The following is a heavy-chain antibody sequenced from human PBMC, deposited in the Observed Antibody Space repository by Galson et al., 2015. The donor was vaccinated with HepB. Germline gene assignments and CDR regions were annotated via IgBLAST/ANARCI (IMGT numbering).Heavy chain of an antibody. CDR2: IYSGGST. J-gene: IGHJ2*01. D-gene: IGHD3-22*01. CDR3: ARVDLGTYYYDSSGYLDWYFDL. V-gene: IGHV3-66*02. CDR1: GFTVSSNY. Sequence: SLRLSCAASGFTVSSNYMSWVRQAPGKGLEWVSVIYSGGSTYYADSVKGRFTISRDNSKNTLYLQMNSLRAEDTAVYYCARVDLGTYYYDSSGYLDWYFDLWGRGTLVTVSS.